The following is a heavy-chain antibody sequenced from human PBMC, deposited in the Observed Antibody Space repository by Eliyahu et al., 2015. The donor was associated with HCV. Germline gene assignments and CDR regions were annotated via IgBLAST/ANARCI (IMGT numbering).Heavy chain of an antibody. V-gene: IGHV3-30*18. CDR1: GFTFSSYG. CDR3: AKEDRRWELPGD. CDR2: ISYDGSNK. D-gene: IGHD1-26*01. Sequence: QVQLVESGGGVVQPGRSLRLSCAASGFTFSSYGMHWVRQAPGKGLEGVAVISYDGSNKYYADSVKGRFTISRDNSKNTLYLQMNSLRAEDTAVYYCAKEDRRWELPGDWGQGTLVTVSS. J-gene: IGHJ4*02.